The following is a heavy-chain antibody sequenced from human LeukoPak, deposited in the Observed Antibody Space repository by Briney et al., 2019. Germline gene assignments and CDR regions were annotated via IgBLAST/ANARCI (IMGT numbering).Heavy chain of an antibody. D-gene: IGHD6-19*01. V-gene: IGHV3-23*01. CDR2: ISGSGGST. CDR3: AREQWLVSPGDAFDI. Sequence: GGSLRLSCAASGFTFSSYAMSWVRQAPGKGLKWVSAISGSGGSTYYADSVKGRLTISRDNSKNTLYLQMHSLRAEDTAVYYCAREQWLVSPGDAFDIWGQGTMVTVSS. CDR1: GFTFSSYA. J-gene: IGHJ3*02.